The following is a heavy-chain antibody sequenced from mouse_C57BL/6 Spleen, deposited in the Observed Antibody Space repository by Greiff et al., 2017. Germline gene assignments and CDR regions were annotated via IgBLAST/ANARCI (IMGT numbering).Heavy chain of an antibody. CDR3: ARDYGSFDY. CDR1: GYTFTDYY. J-gene: IGHJ2*01. Sequence: EVMLQQSGPELVKPGASVKISCKASGYTFTDYYMNWVKQSHGKSLEWIGDINPNNGGTSYNQKFKGKATLTVDKSSSTAYMELRSLTSEDSAVYYCARDYGSFDYWGQGTTLTVSS. D-gene: IGHD1-1*01. CDR2: INPNNGGT. V-gene: IGHV1-26*01.